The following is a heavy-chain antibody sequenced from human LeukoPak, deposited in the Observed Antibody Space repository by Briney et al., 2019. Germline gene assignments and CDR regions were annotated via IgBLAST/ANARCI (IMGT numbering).Heavy chain of an antibody. CDR1: GFTFSSYG. J-gene: IGHJ4*02. CDR3: ARSYHSGSYRFFDY. Sequence: GGSLRLSCAASGFTFSSYGMHWVRQAPDKGLGWVAVIWYDGSNKYYADSVKGRFTISRDNSKNTLYLQMNSLRAEDTAVYYCARSYHSGSYRFFDYWGQGTLVTVSS. CDR2: IWYDGSNK. V-gene: IGHV3-33*01. D-gene: IGHD1-26*01.